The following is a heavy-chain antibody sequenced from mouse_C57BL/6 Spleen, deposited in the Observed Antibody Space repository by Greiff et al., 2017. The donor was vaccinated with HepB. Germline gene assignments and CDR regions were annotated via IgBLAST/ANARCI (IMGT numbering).Heavy chain of an antibody. D-gene: IGHD1-1*01. CDR1: GFTFSDYG. J-gene: IGHJ2*01. V-gene: IGHV5-17*01. CDR2: ISSGSSTI. CDR3: ARMGTVAPFDY. Sequence: EVKVVESGGGLVKPGGSLKLSCAASGFTFSDYGMHWVRQAPEKGLEWVAYISSGSSTIYYADTVKGRFTISRDNAKNTLFLQMTSLRSEDTAMYYCARMGTVAPFDYWGQGTTLTVSS.